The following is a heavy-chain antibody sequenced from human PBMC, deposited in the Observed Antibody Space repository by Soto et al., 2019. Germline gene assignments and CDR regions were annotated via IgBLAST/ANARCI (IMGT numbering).Heavy chain of an antibody. CDR1: GFTFSSYS. J-gene: IGHJ4*02. CDR2: ISSSSSYI. CDR3: ARDKGPNSSSWPNYFDY. D-gene: IGHD6-13*01. Sequence: GGSLRLSCAASGFTFSSYSMNWVRQAPGKGLEWVSSISSSSSYIYYADSVKGRFTISRDNAKNSLYLQMNRLRAEDTAVYYCARDKGPNSSSWPNYFDYWGQGTLVTVSS. V-gene: IGHV3-21*01.